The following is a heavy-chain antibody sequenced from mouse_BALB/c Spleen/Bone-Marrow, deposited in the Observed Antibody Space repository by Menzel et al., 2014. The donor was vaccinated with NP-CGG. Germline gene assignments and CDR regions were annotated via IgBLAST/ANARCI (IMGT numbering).Heavy chain of an antibody. Sequence: EVKLVESGGGLVQPGGSLRLSCATSGFTFTDNYMTWVRQPPGKALEWLGFIRNKANGYTTEYSASVKGRFTITIDNSQSILYLQMNTLRAEDSATYYCARDSDWFAYWGHGTLVTVSA. CDR3: ARDSDWFAY. V-gene: IGHV7-3*02. CDR1: GFTFTDNY. CDR2: IRNKANGYTT. J-gene: IGHJ3*01.